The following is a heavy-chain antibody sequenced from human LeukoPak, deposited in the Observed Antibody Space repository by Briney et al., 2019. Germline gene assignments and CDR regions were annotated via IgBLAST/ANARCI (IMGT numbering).Heavy chain of an antibody. V-gene: IGHV1-2*02. CDR1: GYTFTGYY. D-gene: IGHD3-9*01. CDR3: ARSTASDILTGYYREDYFDY. Sequence: ASVKVSCKASGYTFTGYYMHWVRQAPGQGLEWMGWINPNSGGTNYAQKFQGRVTMTRDTSISTAYMELSRLRSDDTAVYYCARSTASDILTGYYREDYFDYWGQGTLVTVSS. J-gene: IGHJ4*02. CDR2: INPNSGGT.